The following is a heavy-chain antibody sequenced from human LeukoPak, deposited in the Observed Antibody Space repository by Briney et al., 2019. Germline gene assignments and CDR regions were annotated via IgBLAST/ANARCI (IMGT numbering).Heavy chain of an antibody. Sequence: GXXXKISCKGSGYSFTSYWIGWVRQMPGKGLEGMGIIYRGDCDTRYSPSLEGQVTISAEKSSRTASRQRRSLKASDTAMYYCARLPAAILGGYYYYMDVWGKGTTVTVSS. D-gene: IGHD2-2*02. CDR3: ARLPAAILGGYYYYMDV. CDR1: GYSFTSYW. V-gene: IGHV5-51*01. CDR2: IYRGDCDT. J-gene: IGHJ6*03.